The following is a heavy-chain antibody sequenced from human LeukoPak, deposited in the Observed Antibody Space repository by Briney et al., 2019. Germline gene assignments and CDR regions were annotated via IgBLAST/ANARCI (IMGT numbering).Heavy chain of an antibody. CDR1: GFTFSSYG. J-gene: IGHJ5*02. D-gene: IGHD4-17*01. Sequence: GGSLRLSCAASGFTFSSYGMHWVRQAPGKGLEWVAVIWYDGSNKYYADSVKGRFTISRDNSKNTLYLQMNSLRAEYTAVYYFAKAPSGDYNWFDPWGKGTLVTVSS. V-gene: IGHV3-33*06. CDR3: AKAPSGDYNWFDP. CDR2: IWYDGSNK.